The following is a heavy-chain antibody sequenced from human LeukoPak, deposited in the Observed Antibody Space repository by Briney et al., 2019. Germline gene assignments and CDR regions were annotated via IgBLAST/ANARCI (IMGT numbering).Heavy chain of an antibody. V-gene: IGHV4-59*01. CDR2: IYYSGST. Sequence: ETLSLTCTVSGGSISSYYWSWIRQPPGKGLEWIGYIYYSGSTNYSPSLKSRVTISVDTSKNQFSLKLSSVTAADTAVYYCARSVYGGQTGSWFDPWGQGTLVTVSS. J-gene: IGHJ5*02. CDR1: GGSISSYY. D-gene: IGHD4-23*01. CDR3: ARSVYGGQTGSWFDP.